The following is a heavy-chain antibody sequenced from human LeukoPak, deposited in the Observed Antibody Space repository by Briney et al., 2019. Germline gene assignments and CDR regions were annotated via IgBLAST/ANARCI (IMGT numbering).Heavy chain of an antibody. Sequence: GESLKISCKGSGYSFTSYWIGWVRQMPGKGLEWMGIIYPGDSDTRYSPSFQGQVTISADKSISTAYLQWSSLKASDTAMYYCARPLFDTAMAKNPMATDYWGQGTLVTVSS. D-gene: IGHD5-18*01. V-gene: IGHV5-51*01. J-gene: IGHJ4*02. CDR3: ARPLFDTAMAKNPMATDY. CDR2: IYPGDSDT. CDR1: GYSFTSYW.